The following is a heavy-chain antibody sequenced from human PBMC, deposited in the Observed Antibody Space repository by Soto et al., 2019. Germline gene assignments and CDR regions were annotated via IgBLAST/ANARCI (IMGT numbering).Heavy chain of an antibody. CDR2: ISGSGGST. CDR3: ACLAWFGDPVPPFDC. Sequence: GGSLRLSCAASGFTVSSNYMSWVRQAPGKGLEWVSGISGSGGSTNHADSVKGRFSISRDNSKNMVYLQMNSLRAEDTAVYYCACLAWFGDPVPPFDCWGQGNVVTVSS. V-gene: IGHV3-23*01. J-gene: IGHJ4*02. D-gene: IGHD3-10*01. CDR1: GFTVSSNY.